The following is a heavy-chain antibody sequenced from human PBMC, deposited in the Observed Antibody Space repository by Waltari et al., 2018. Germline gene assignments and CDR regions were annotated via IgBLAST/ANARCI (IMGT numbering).Heavy chain of an antibody. CDR1: GGSISSYY. CDR3: ARDLRWYGDYDDAFDI. V-gene: IGHV4-4*07. Sequence: QVQLQESGPGLVKPSETLSLTCPVSGGSISSYYWSWIRQPAGKGLEWIGRIYTSGSTNYNPSLKSRVTMSVETSKNQCSLKLSSVTAADTAVYYCARDLRWYGDYDDAFDIWGQGTMVTVSS. J-gene: IGHJ3*02. D-gene: IGHD4-17*01. CDR2: IYTSGST.